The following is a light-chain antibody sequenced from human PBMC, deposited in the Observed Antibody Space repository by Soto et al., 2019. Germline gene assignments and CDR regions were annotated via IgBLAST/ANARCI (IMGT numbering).Light chain of an antibody. J-gene: IGKJ4*01. V-gene: IGKV3-20*01. Sequence: EIVLTQSPATLSLSPGESATLSCRASQSVSSYLAWYQQKPGQAPRLLIYGESTRATGIPDRFSGSGSGTDLNLTISRVEPEDFAVYYCQKFGSSPLTCGGGTKVDIK. CDR1: QSVSSY. CDR2: GES. CDR3: QKFGSSPLT.